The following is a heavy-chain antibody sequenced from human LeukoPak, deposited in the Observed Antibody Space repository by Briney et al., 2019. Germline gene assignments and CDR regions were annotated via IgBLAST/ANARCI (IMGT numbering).Heavy chain of an antibody. CDR2: ISGSGGST. Sequence: PGVSLRLSCAASGFTFSSYAMSWVRQAPGKGLEWVSAISGSGGSTYYADSVKGRFTISRDNSKNTLYLQMNSLRAEDTAVYYCAKIPPPVTMVRGVSFDYWGQGTLVTVSS. D-gene: IGHD3-10*01. CDR1: GFTFSSYA. J-gene: IGHJ4*02. CDR3: AKIPPPVTMVRGVSFDY. V-gene: IGHV3-23*01.